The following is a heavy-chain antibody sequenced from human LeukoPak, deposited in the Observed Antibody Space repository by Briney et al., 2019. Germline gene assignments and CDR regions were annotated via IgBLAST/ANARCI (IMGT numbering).Heavy chain of an antibody. J-gene: IGHJ4*02. CDR2: ISHSGVNT. Sequence: PGGSLRLSCAASGFTFRNYGMSWVRQAPGKGLQWVSVISHSGVNTYYADSVKGRFTISRDSSKNTLFLQMNSLRAEDTAVYYCAKVSSSSCYGWNDYWGQGTLVTVSS. CDR1: GFTFRNYG. CDR3: AKVSSSSCYGWNDY. D-gene: IGHD2-2*01. V-gene: IGHV3-23*01.